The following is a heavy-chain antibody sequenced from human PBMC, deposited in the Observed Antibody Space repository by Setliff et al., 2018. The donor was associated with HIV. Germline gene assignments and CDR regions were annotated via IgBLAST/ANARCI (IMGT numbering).Heavy chain of an antibody. J-gene: IGHJ6*02. CDR2: IGYDGSKE. V-gene: IGHV3-30-3*01. D-gene: IGHD5-12*01. CDR3: ARGSGYDKGAYHYYYGMDV. Sequence: GGSLRLSCAASGFIFSDYAIHWVRQAPGKGLEWVAVIGYDGSKEYYADSVKGRFTVSRDNTKNSLYLQMNSLRAEDTAVYYCARGSGYDKGAYHYYYGMDVWGQGTTVTVSS. CDR1: GFIFSDYA.